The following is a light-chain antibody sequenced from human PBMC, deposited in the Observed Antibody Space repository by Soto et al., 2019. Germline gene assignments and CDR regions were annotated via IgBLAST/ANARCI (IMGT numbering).Light chain of an antibody. J-gene: IGKJ2*01. V-gene: IGKV1-9*01. CDR3: QQLNSYSYT. CDR1: QGISSY. CDR2: AAS. Sequence: IQLTQSPSSLSASVGDRVTITCRASQGISSYLAWYQQKPGKAPKLLIYAASTLQSGVPSRFSGSGSGTDFTLTISSLQPEDFATDYCQQLNSYSYTFGQGTKLEIK.